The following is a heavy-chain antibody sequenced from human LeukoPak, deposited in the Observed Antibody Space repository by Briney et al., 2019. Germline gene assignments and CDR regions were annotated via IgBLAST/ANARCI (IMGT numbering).Heavy chain of an antibody. CDR3: ARDHNWNYLYYFDY. Sequence: ASVKVSCTASGYTFTSYGISWVRQAPGQGLEWMGWISAYNGNTNYAQKLQGRVTMTTDTSTSTAYMELRGLRSDDTAVYYCARDHNWNYLYYFDYWGQGTLVTVSS. D-gene: IGHD1-7*01. CDR1: GYTFTSYG. CDR2: ISAYNGNT. J-gene: IGHJ4*02. V-gene: IGHV1-18*01.